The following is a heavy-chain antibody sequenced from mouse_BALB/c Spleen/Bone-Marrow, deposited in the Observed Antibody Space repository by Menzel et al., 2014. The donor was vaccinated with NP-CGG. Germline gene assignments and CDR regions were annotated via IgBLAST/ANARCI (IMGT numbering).Heavy chain of an antibody. CDR2: IHPSDSET. V-gene: IGHV1-61*01. Sequence: QVQLKQSGTEVVRPGASVKLSCKASGYSFXTYWMNWVKQRPGQGLEWIGMIHPSDSETRLNQKFKDKATLTVDKSSSTAYMQLNSPTSEDSAVYYCAREKVYYGISWFAYWGQGTLVTVSA. J-gene: IGHJ3*01. D-gene: IGHD2-1*01. CDR1: GYSFXTYW. CDR3: AREKVYYGISWFAY.